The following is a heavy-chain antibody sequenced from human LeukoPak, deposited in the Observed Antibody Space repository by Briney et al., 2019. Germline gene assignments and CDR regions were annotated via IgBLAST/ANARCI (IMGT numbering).Heavy chain of an antibody. CDR2: VYYTGST. CDR1: GGSISSYY. Sequence: SETLSLTCTVAGGSISSYYWSWVRQPPGKGLEWIGFVYYTGSTNYSPSLKSRVTISVDTSKNQFSLKLSSVTAADTAVYYCARGEDCSGGSCYLGIDYWGQGTLVTVSS. V-gene: IGHV4-59*01. J-gene: IGHJ4*02. CDR3: ARGEDCSGGSCYLGIDY. D-gene: IGHD2-15*01.